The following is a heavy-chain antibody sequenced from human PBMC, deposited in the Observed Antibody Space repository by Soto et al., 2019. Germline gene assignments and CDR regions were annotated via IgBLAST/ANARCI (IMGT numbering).Heavy chain of an antibody. CDR2: INAGNGNT. CDR3: ARWAAAATPNPGYYYMDV. Sequence: GTSVKVSCKASGYTFTSYAMHWVRQAPGQRLEWMGWINAGNGNTKYSQKFQGRVTITRDTSASTAYMELSSLRSEDTAVYYCARWAAAATPNPGYYYMDVWGKGTTVTVSS. CDR1: GYTFTSYA. V-gene: IGHV1-3*01. J-gene: IGHJ6*03. D-gene: IGHD2-2*02.